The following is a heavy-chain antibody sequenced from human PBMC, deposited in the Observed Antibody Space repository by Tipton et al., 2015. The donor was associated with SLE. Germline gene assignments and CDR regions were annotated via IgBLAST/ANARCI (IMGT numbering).Heavy chain of an antibody. J-gene: IGHJ4*02. Sequence: TLSLTCTVSGGSISSGASSWSWIRQPPGKGLEWMGYIYHTGSTYNNPSLKSRVTISVDRSKNQFSLKLNSVTAADTAVYYCARHGGYWGQGTLVTVSS. V-gene: IGHV4-30-2*01. D-gene: IGHD3-3*01. CDR2: IYHTGST. CDR1: GGSISSGASS. CDR3: ARHGGY.